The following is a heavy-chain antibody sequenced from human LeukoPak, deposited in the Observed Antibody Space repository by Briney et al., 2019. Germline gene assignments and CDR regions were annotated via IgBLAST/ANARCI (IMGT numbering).Heavy chain of an antibody. J-gene: IGHJ4*01. CDR1: GVIFSNHG. D-gene: IGHD5-12*01. CDR3: GRLRAFYFDY. CDR2: LWYYCSHK. Sequence: GGSLRLSCTASGVIFSNHGMIWVRQAPGKGLEWVAFLWYYCSHKFYADSLKARFTISTDNSKNTLYLQMNSLRAEDTAVHYCGRLRAFYFDYWGLGTLVTVSS. V-gene: IGHV3-33*01.